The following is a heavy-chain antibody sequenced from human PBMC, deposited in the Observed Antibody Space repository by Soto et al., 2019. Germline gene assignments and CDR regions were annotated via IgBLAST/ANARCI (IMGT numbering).Heavy chain of an antibody. J-gene: IGHJ5*02. CDR1: GGSISSGDYY. CDR2: IYYSGST. V-gene: IGHV4-30-4*01. CDR3: ARELAFDYGEHNWFDP. Sequence: QVQLQESGPGLVKPSQTLSLTCTVSGGSISSGDYYWSWIRQPPGKGLEWIGYIYYSGSTYYNPSLKSRVTISVDTSKNQFSLKLSSVTAADTAVYYCARELAFDYGEHNWFDPWGQGTLVTVSS. D-gene: IGHD4-17*01.